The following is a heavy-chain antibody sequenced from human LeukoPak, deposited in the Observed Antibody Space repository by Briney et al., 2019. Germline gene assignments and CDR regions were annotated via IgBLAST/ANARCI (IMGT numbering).Heavy chain of an antibody. CDR2: ISDYNGNT. Sequence: GASVPVSCKASGYTFTSYGISWVRQDPGQGLEWMGWISDYNGNTNYAQKLQGRVTMTTDTSTSTAYMELRSLRSDDTAVYYCARSLYYDFWSGYYTSYHDAFDIWGQGTMVTVSS. CDR3: ARSLYYDFWSGYYTSYHDAFDI. D-gene: IGHD3-3*01. J-gene: IGHJ3*02. V-gene: IGHV1-18*01. CDR1: GYTFTSYG.